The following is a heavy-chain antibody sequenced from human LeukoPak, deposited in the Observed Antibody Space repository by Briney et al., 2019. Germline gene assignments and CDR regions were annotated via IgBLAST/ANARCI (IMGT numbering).Heavy chain of an antibody. CDR2: IYSGGST. V-gene: IGHV3-66*01. CDR1: GFTVSSNY. J-gene: IGHJ4*02. Sequence: PGGSLRLSCAASGFTVSSNYMSWVRQAPGKGLEWVSVIYSGGSTYYADFVKGRFTISRDNSKNTLYLQMNSLRAEDTAVYYCASDPARDYYDTSGYFRWVDYWGQGTLVTVSS. CDR3: ASDPARDYYDTSGYFRWVDY. D-gene: IGHD3-22*01.